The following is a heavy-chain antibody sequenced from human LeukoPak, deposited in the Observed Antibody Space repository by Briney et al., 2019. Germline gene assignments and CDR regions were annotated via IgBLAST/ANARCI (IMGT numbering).Heavy chain of an antibody. Sequence: SETLSLTCTVSGGSISSYYWSWIRQPPGKGLEWIGYIYYSGSTNYNPSLKSRVTISVDTSKNQFSLKLSSVTAADTAVYYCARAMITFGGVIALDYWGQGTLVTVS. D-gene: IGHD3-16*02. J-gene: IGHJ4*02. CDR2: IYYSGST. CDR3: ARAMITFGGVIALDY. V-gene: IGHV4-59*01. CDR1: GGSISSYY.